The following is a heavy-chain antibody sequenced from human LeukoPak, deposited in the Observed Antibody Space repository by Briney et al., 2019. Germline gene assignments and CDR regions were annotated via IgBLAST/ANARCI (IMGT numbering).Heavy chain of an antibody. CDR1: GFTFSRHG. CDR2: ISNDGSRK. CDR3: ARDRAWNYFDY. V-gene: IGHV3-30*03. D-gene: IGHD3-3*01. J-gene: IGHJ4*02. Sequence: GGSLRLFCAPSGFTFSRHGMHWVRQAPGKGLEWVAIISNDGSRKYYAHSVEGRFTISRDNSKNTLYLQMDSLRAEDTAVYYCARDRAWNYFDYWGQGTLVTVSS.